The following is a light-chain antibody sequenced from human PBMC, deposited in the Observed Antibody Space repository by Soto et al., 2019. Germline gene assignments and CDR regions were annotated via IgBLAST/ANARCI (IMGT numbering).Light chain of an antibody. J-gene: IGLJ1*01. V-gene: IGLV1-44*01. CDR1: STNLGSNT. CDR3: SAWDNSLNGYV. CDR2: TAG. Sequence: QSVLTQPLSVSASPGQRVTISCSGGSTNLGSNTFAWYQHLPGTAPPRLIFTAGPRPSGVPGRFSGSKSGTTASLATSGLQSEDEGDYYCSAWDNSLNGYVFGTGTKLTVL.